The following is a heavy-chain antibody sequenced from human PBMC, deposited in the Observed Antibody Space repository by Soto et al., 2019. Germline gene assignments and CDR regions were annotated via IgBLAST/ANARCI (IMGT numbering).Heavy chain of an antibody. CDR1: GGTFSSYT. J-gene: IGHJ3*02. CDR3: AGDETQCFAVMVVARLHAFNI. D-gene: IGHD3-22*01. V-gene: IGHV1-69*06. Sequence: QVQLLQSGAEVKKPGSSVKVSCKASGGTFSSYTISWVRQAPGQGLEWMGGTLPVCGTTNYAQKLQGRVTIMGDKSTSKANMELSSLRYEDTDGYYCAGDETQCFAVMVVARLHAFNIWGQGTLVTDSS. CDR2: TLPVCGTT.